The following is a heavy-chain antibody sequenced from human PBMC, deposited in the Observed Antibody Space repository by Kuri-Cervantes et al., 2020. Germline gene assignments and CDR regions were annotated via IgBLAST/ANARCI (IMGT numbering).Heavy chain of an antibody. J-gene: IGHJ4*02. CDR2: ISYDGSNK. CDR3: AKYLVDSSGXXYTGFDY. V-gene: IGHV3-30*18. D-gene: IGHD3-22*01. Sequence: GGSLRLSCAASGFTFSSYGMHWVRQAPGKGLEWVAVISYDGSNKYYADSVKGRFTISRDNSKNTLYLQMNSLRAEDTAVYYCAKYLVDSSGXXYTGFDYWGQGTLVTVSS. CDR1: GFTFSSYG.